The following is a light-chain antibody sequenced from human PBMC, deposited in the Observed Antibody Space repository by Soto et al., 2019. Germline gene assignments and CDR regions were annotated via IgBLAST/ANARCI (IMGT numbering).Light chain of an antibody. J-gene: IGKJ1*01. CDR2: DAS. V-gene: IGKV1-5*01. Sequence: DIQMTQSPSTLSASVGDRVTITCRASQSISNWLAWYQQKPGKAPKFLIYDASGLESGAPSRFTGSGSGTEFTLTTSSLQPDDFATYYYEQYNTYPWTFGQGTKVEIK. CDR3: EQYNTYPWT. CDR1: QSISNW.